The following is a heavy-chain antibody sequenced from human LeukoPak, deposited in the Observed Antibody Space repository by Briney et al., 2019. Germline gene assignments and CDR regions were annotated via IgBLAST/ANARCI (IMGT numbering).Heavy chain of an antibody. Sequence: ASVKVSCKASGYTFTGYYMHWVRQAPGQGLEWMGWINTNTGNPTYAQGFTGRFVFSLDTSVSTAYLQISSLKAEDTAVYYCAREAGGHYYYDSSGYHYWGQGTLVTVSS. CDR1: GYTFTGYY. D-gene: IGHD3-22*01. CDR2: INTNTGNP. CDR3: AREAGGHYYYDSSGYHY. V-gene: IGHV7-4-1*02. J-gene: IGHJ4*02.